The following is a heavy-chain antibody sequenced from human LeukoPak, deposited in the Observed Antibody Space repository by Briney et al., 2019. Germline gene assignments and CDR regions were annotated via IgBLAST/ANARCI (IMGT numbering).Heavy chain of an antibody. J-gene: IGHJ6*02. CDR3: ARGGGLDV. V-gene: IGHV3-7*03. D-gene: IGHD3-16*01. CDR2: INTDGSET. CDR1: GFTFSASW. Sequence: GGSLRLSCAASGFTFSASWMNWVRQAPGKGLEWVANINTDGSETYYVDSVRGRFTISRDNAKKSLYLQMSNLRAEDTAVYFCARGGGLDVWGQGATVTVSS.